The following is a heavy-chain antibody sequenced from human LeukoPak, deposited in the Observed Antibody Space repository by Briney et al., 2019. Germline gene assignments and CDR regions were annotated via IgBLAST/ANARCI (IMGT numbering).Heavy chain of an antibody. J-gene: IGHJ5*02. Sequence: PRASVKVSCKASGYTFTSYAFSWVRQAPGQGLEWMGRIIPILGITNYAQKFQGRVTITADKSTSTAYMELSSLRSDDTAVYYCARDPGQWLPGGFDPWGQGTLVTVSS. V-gene: IGHV1-69*04. D-gene: IGHD6-19*01. CDR3: ARDPGQWLPGGFDP. CDR1: GYTFTSYA. CDR2: IIPILGIT.